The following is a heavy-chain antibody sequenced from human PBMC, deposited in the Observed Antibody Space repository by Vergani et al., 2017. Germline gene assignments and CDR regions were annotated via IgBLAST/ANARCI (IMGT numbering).Heavy chain of an antibody. J-gene: IGHJ5*02. Sequence: QVQLVQSGAEVKKPGASVKVSCKASGYTFTSYAMHWVRQAPGQRLEWMGWINAGNGNTKYSQKFQGRVTITRDTSASTAYMGLSSLRSEDTAVYYCAREGSSMAARRRWFDPWGQGTLVTVSS. CDR1: GYTFTSYA. CDR3: AREGSSMAARRRWFDP. D-gene: IGHD6-6*01. CDR2: INAGNGNT. V-gene: IGHV1-3*01.